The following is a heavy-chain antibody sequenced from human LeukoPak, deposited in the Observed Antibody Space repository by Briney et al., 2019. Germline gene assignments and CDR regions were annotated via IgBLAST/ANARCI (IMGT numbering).Heavy chain of an antibody. CDR2: ISYDGTNK. J-gene: IGHJ3*02. Sequence: PGSSLRLPHAASGFNLSRYSMHYVPQPPGRGLAWWTAISYDGTNKYYADSVKSRFTICRDHYKNTLYLQMISLRAEDAADYYGARDSVWQVDVSHYHAFDIRGQGTMVTVSS. V-gene: IGHV3-30*01. CDR1: GFNLSRYS. CDR3: ARDSVWQVDVSHYHAFDI. D-gene: IGHD2-21*01.